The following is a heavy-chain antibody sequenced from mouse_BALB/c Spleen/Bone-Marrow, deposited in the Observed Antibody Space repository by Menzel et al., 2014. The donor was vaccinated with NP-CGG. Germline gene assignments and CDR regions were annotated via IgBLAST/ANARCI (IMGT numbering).Heavy chain of an antibody. Sequence: EVMLVESGGDLVKPGGSLKLSCAASGFTFSSYGMSWVRQTPDKRLEWVATISSGGGYTYYPDSVKGRFTISRDNAKNTLYLQMSSLKSEDTAMYYCARQGNDYAVWFAYWGQGTLVTVSA. D-gene: IGHD2-4*01. V-gene: IGHV5-6*01. J-gene: IGHJ3*01. CDR1: GFTFSSYG. CDR2: ISSGGGYT. CDR3: ARQGNDYAVWFAY.